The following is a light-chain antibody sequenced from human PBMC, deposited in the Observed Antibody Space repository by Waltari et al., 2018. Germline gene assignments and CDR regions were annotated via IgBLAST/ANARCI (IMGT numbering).Light chain of an antibody. CDR2: DAS. J-gene: IGKJ4*01. V-gene: IGKV3-11*01. Sequence: EIVLTQSPATLSLSPGERATLSCSASQSVSSYLAWYQQKPGQAPRLLIYDASNRATGIPARFSGSGSGTDFTLTISSLEPEDFAVYYCQQRSNWPRDTFGGGTKVEIK. CDR1: QSVSSY. CDR3: QQRSNWPRDT.